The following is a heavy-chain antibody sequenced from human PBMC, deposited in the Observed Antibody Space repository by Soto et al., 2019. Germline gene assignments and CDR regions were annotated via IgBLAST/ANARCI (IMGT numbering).Heavy chain of an antibody. CDR1: GYTFTNYA. Sequence: ASVKVSCKASGYTFTNYAMHWVRQAPGQRPEWMGWINAGNGNTKFSQRFQGRVTITRDTSANIAYMELSSLTSEDTAVYYCARACFCRTTGCSDVFYFCGRRSTVIVSS. D-gene: IGHD2-15*01. CDR2: INAGNGNT. CDR3: ARACFCRTTGCSDVFYF. V-gene: IGHV1-3*01. J-gene: IGHJ6*02.